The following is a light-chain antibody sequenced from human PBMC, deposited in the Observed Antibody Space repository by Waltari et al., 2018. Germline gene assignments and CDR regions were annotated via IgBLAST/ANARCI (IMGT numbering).Light chain of an antibody. CDR3: CSYARSSALV. CDR1: SSDVGNYNL. CDR2: EDT. V-gene: IGLV2-23*01. Sequence: QSALTQPASVSGSPGQSITISCTGTSSDVGNYNLVSWYQQHPGKAPKLMIYEDTKRTSGFSKRFAGSKSGNTASLTISGLQAEDEAEYYCCSYARSSALVFGGGTGLTVL. J-gene: IGLJ3*02.